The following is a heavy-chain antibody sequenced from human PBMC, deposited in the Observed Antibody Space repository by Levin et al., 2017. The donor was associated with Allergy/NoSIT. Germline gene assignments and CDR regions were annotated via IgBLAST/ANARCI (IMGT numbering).Heavy chain of an antibody. D-gene: IGHD3-22*01. CDR2: ISSSSSTI. Sequence: GGSLRLSCAASGFTFSSYSMNWVRQAPGKGLEWVSYISSSSSTIYYADSVKGRFTISRDNAKNSLYLQMNSLRAEDTAVYYCARHYYDSSDKGGQGTLVTVSS. J-gene: IGHJ4*02. CDR3: ARHYYDSSDK. V-gene: IGHV3-48*01. CDR1: GFTFSSYS.